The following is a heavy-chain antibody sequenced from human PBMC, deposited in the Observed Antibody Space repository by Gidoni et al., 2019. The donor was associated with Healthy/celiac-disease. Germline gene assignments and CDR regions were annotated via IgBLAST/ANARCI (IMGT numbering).Heavy chain of an antibody. CDR1: GGSISSYY. Sequence: QVQLQASGPGLVKPSETLSLTCPVSGGSISSYYWSWIRQPPGKGLEWIGYIYYSASTNYNPSLKSRVTISVDTSKNQFSLKLSSVTAADTAVYYCARENYYDSSGYYVGWYFDLWGRGTLVTVSS. CDR2: IYYSAST. D-gene: IGHD3-22*01. CDR3: ARENYYDSSGYYVGWYFDL. J-gene: IGHJ2*01. V-gene: IGHV4-59*01.